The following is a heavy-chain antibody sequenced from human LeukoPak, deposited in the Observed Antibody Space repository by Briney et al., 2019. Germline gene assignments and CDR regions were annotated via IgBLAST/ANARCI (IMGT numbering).Heavy chain of an antibody. CDR3: ARGGVYGGYEAHSYHDY. V-gene: IGHV4-34*01. J-gene: IGHJ4*02. Sequence: PSETLSLTCAVYGGSFSGYYWSWIRQPPGKGLEWIGEINHSGSTNYNPSLKSRVTISVDTSKNQFSLKLSSVTAADTAVYYCARGGVYGGYEAHSYHDYWGQGTLVTVSS. D-gene: IGHD5-12*01. CDR2: INHSGST. CDR1: GGSFSGYY.